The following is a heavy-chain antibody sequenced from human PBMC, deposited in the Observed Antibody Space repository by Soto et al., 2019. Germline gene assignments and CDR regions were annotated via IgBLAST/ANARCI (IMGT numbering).Heavy chain of an antibody. CDR2: ISYDGSNK. V-gene: IGHV3-30*18. D-gene: IGHD4-17*01. CDR1: GFTFSSYG. CDR3: AKEFDYDPECYFDY. J-gene: IGHJ4*02. Sequence: QVQLVESGGGMVQPGRSLRLSCAASGFTFSSYGMHWVRQAPGKGLKWVAVISYDGSNKYYADSVKGRFTISRDNSKNTLYLQMNSLRAEDTAVYYCAKEFDYDPECYFDYWGQGTLVTVSS.